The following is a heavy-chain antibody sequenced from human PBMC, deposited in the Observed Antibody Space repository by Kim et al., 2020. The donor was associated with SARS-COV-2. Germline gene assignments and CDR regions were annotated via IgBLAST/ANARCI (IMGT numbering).Heavy chain of an antibody. CDR1: GFTVSADH. Sequence: GGSLRLSCAASGFTVSADHMSWVRQAPGKGLEWVSLLFSDSRTFYADSVKGRFTISRDDSRNTVYLEMNSLRPEDTAAYYCARHDSFDPGGHGTQVTVSS. V-gene: IGHV3-53*01. J-gene: IGHJ5*02. CDR3: ARHDSFDP. CDR2: LFSDSRT.